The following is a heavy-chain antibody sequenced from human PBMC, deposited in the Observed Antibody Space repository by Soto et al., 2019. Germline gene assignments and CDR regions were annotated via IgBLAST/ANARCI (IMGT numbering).Heavy chain of an antibody. CDR2: IIPIFGTV. V-gene: IGHV1-69*12. J-gene: IGHJ6*01. CDR3: AKGAVAGTPTSYYYYGMDV. CDR1: GGSFRTYS. Sequence: QVQLLQSGAEVKKPGSSVRVSCEASGGSFRTYSISWVRQAPGQGLEWMGEIIPIFGTVNYAQKCQGRVTITADEPTTTVYMDLRSLRSEDTAVYYCAKGAVAGTPTSYYYYGMDVW. D-gene: IGHD6-19*01.